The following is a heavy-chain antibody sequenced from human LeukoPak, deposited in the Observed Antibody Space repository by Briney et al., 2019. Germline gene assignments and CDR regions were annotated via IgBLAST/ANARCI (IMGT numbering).Heavy chain of an antibody. D-gene: IGHD6-13*01. V-gene: IGHV4-39*07. CDR3: ATGYSSSQADY. CDR2: IYYSGST. CDR1: GDSISSSTYY. Sequence: PSETLSLTCTVSGDSISSSTYYWGWIRQPPGKGLEWIGSIYYSGSTYYNPSLKSRVTISVDTSKNQFSLKLSSVTAADTAVYYCATGYSSSQADYWGQGTLVTVSS. J-gene: IGHJ4*02.